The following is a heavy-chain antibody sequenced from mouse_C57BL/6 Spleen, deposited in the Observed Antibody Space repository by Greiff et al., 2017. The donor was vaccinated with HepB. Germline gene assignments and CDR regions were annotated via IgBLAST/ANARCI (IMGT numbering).Heavy chain of an antibody. CDR2: IWGVGST. J-gene: IGHJ3*01. D-gene: IGHD1-3*01. Sequence: VHLVESGPGLVAPSQSLSITCTVSGFSLTSYGVDWVRQSPGKGLEWLGVIWGVGSTNYNSALKSRLSISKDNSKSQVFLKMNSLQTDDTAMYYCATILSSIAYWGQGTLVTVSA. V-gene: IGHV2-6*01. CDR3: ATILSSIAY. CDR1: GFSLTSYG.